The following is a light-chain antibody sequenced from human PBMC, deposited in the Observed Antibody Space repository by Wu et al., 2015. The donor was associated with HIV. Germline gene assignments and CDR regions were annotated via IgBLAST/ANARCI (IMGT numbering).Light chain of an antibody. Sequence: EIVLTQSPATLSLSPGERATLSCRASQSVSDYLAWYQQKPGQAPRLLLFGASSRATGIPDRFSGGGSGTDFTLTISSLEPEDFAVYYCQERWTRNTFGGGTKVEIK. V-gene: IGKV3-11*01. CDR1: QSVSDY. J-gene: IGKJ4*01. CDR3: QERWTRNT. CDR2: GAS.